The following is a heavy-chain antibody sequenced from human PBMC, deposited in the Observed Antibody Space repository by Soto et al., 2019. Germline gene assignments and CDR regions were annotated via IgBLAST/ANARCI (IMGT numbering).Heavy chain of an antibody. CDR3: ARGYCSGGSCFNWFDP. V-gene: IGHV1-69*13. CDR2: IIPIFGTA. Sequence: GASVKVSCKASGGTFSSYAISWVRQAPGQGLEWMGGIIPIFGTANYAQKFQGRVTITADESTSTAYMELSSLRSEDTAVYYCARGYCSGGSCFNWFDPWGQGTLVTVSS. D-gene: IGHD2-15*01. CDR1: GGTFSSYA. J-gene: IGHJ5*02.